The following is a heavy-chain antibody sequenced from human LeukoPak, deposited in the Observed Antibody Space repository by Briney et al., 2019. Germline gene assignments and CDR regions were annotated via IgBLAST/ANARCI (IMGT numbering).Heavy chain of an antibody. J-gene: IGHJ3*02. Sequence: ASVKVSCKASGYTFTGYYMHWVRQAPGQGLEWMGWINPNSGGTNYAQKFQGWVTMTRDTSISTAYMELSGLRSDDTAVYYCARDRKFTPVVHDYGDYVGAFDIWGQGTMVTVSS. D-gene: IGHD4-17*01. CDR3: ARDRKFTPVVHDYGDYVGAFDI. V-gene: IGHV1-2*04. CDR2: INPNSGGT. CDR1: GYTFTGYY.